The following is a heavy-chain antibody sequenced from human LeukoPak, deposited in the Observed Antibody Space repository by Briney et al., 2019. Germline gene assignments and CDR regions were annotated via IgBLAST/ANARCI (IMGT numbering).Heavy chain of an antibody. V-gene: IGHV4-59*01. CDR3: ARDGGSYFVGFDY. CDR2: IYYSGST. CDR1: GGSISSYY. D-gene: IGHD1-26*01. J-gene: IGHJ4*02. Sequence: SETLSLTCTVSGGSISSYYWSWIRQPPGKGLEWIGYIYYSGSTNYNPSLKSRVTISVDTSKNQFSLKLSSVTAADTAVYYCARDGGSYFVGFDYWGRGTLVTVSS.